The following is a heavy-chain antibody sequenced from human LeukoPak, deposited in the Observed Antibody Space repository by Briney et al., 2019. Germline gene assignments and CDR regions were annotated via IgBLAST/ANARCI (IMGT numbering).Heavy chain of an antibody. CDR3: ARDYTKYYDILTGYNDAFDI. D-gene: IGHD3-9*01. J-gene: IGHJ3*02. CDR2: IIPIFGTA. Sequence: SVKVSCKASGGTFSSYAISWVRQAPGQGLEWMGRIIPIFGTANYAQKFQGRVTITTDESTSTAYMELSSLRSEDTAVYYCARDYTKYYDILTGYNDAFDISCQGTMVTVSS. CDR1: GGTFSSYA. V-gene: IGHV1-69*05.